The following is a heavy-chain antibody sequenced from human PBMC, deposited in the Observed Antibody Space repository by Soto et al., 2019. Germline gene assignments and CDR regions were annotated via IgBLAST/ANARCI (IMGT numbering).Heavy chain of an antibody. J-gene: IGHJ4*02. CDR1: GGSISSYY. V-gene: IGHV4-59*01. CDR3: AREIPGIAAAGRYSQSFYFDY. D-gene: IGHD6-13*01. Sequence: SETLSLTCTVSGGSISSYYWSWIRQPPGKGLEWIGYIYYSGSTNYNPSLKSRVTISVDTSKNQFSLKLSSVTAADTAVYYCAREIPGIAAAGRYSQSFYFDYWGQGTLVTVSS. CDR2: IYYSGST.